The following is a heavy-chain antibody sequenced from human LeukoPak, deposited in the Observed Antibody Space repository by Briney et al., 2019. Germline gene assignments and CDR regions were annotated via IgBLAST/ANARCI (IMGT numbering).Heavy chain of an antibody. D-gene: IGHD3-16*01. CDR1: GFSVSTNY. Sequence: GGSLRLSCAASGFSVSTNYMSWVRQAPGKGLEWVSVIYSGGNTYYADSVTGRFTISRDNSKNTLYLQVNSLRAEDTAVYYCARHGGVRPFDYWGQGTLVTVSS. CDR2: IYSGGNT. CDR3: ARHGGVRPFDY. J-gene: IGHJ4*02. V-gene: IGHV3-53*01.